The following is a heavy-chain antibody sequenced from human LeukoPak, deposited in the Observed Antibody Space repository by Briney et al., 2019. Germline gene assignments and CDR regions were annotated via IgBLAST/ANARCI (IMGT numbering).Heavy chain of an antibody. CDR3: ARPRSGYYFDY. CDR1: GYTFTSYD. D-gene: IGHD3-10*01. V-gene: IGHV1-8*01. CDR2: MNPNSGNT. J-gene: IGHJ4*02. Sequence: ASARVSCKASGYTFTSYDINRVRHASEQGLEWMGWMNPNSGNTGYAQKFQGRGTITRNTSISTAYMELSSLRSEDTAVYYCARPRSGYYFDYWGQGTLVAVSS.